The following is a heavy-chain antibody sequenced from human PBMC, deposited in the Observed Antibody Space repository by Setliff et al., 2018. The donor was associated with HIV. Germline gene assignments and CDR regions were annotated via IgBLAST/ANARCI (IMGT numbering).Heavy chain of an antibody. CDR1: GDSMNDYY. CDR2: FYTSGST. Sequence: PSETLSLTCTVSGDSMNDYYWTWIRQPAGKALEWIGRFYTSGSTNYNPSLKSRVTMSVDTSKNQFSLKVRYVTAADTAIYYCAREIWGQVAHVPYGMDVWGQGTTVTVSS. D-gene: IGHD5-12*01. CDR3: AREIWGQVAHVPYGMDV. J-gene: IGHJ6*02. V-gene: IGHV4-4*07.